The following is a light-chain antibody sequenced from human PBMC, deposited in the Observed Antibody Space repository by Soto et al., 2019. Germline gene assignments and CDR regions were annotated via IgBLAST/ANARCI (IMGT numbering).Light chain of an antibody. CDR3: QHYNSYSEA. CDR2: AAS. V-gene: IGKV1-5*01. J-gene: IGKJ1*01. CDR1: QTIVIY. Sequence: DIQMTQSPSSLSASVGDIVTITFRASQTIVIYLNWYQQKPGKAPKFLIYAASSLQRGVPSRFSGSGSGTEFTLTISSLQPDDFATYYCQHYNSYSEAFGQGTKVDIK.